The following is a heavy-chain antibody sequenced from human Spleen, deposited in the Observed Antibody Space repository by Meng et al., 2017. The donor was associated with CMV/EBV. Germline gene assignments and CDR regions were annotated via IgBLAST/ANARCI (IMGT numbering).Heavy chain of an antibody. Sequence: ESLKISCTVYGGSFSAHYWSWFRQPPGKGLEWIGEINHSGSTNYNPSLKSRVTISVDTSKNQFSLKLSSVTAADTAVYYCARLVWFTGRSTSFDYWGQGALVTVSS. V-gene: IGHV4-34*01. D-gene: IGHD2-2*01. CDR1: GGSFSAHY. CDR2: INHSGST. J-gene: IGHJ4*02. CDR3: ARLVWFTGRSTSFDY.